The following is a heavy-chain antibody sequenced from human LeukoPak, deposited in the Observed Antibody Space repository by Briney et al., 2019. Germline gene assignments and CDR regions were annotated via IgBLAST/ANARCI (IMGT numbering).Heavy chain of an antibody. V-gene: IGHV3-30*02. D-gene: IGHD6-19*01. CDR2: IRYDGRNK. CDR3: ARGPYTNGHYFDY. CDR1: GLTFSNYG. J-gene: IGHJ4*02. Sequence: GGSLRLSCAAAGLTFSNYGMHWVRQAPGKGLQWVAYIRYDGRNKYSADSVKGRFTIYRDNSKSTLYLQMNSLRPEDTAVYYCARGPYTNGHYFDYWGQGTLATVSS.